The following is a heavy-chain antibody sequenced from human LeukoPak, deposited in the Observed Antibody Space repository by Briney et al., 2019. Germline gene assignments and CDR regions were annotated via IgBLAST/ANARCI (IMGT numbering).Heavy chain of an antibody. J-gene: IGHJ4*02. CDR3: TRGLAGIGYYFDY. Sequence: AGGSLRLSCAASGFTFSSYAMHWVRQAPGKGLEWVAVISYGGANKYYADSVKGRFTISRDNSKNTLCLQMNRLRAEDTAVYYCTRGLAGIGYYFDYWGQGALVTVSS. CDR2: ISYGGANK. V-gene: IGHV3-30-3*01. CDR1: GFTFSSYA. D-gene: IGHD6-13*01.